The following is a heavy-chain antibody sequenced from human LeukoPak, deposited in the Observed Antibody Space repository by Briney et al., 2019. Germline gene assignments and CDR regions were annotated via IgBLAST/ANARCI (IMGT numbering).Heavy chain of an antibody. Sequence: GGSLRLSCAASGFTFSNERMHWVRQAPGKGLFWVSYIDSDGSGATYADSVKGRFTISRDNAKSTLYLRMNSLRAEDTGVYFCAKSDSPLPYWGQGTQVTVS. V-gene: IGHV3-74*01. J-gene: IGHJ4*02. CDR1: GFTFSNER. CDR2: IDSDGSGA. CDR3: AKSDSPLPY.